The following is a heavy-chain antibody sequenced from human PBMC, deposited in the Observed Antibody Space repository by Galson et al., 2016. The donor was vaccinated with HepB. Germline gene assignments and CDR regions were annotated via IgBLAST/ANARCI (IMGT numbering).Heavy chain of an antibody. V-gene: IGHV3-74*03. Sequence: SLRLSCAASGFTFTKFWMHWFRQVPGKGPVWIARINSDDSDITYADSVKGRFTVSRDNAKNTVFLQMSSLRFEDTAVYYCERGHVAHGHWGQGSMVIVSS. CDR3: ERGHVAHGH. J-gene: IGHJ4*02. CDR2: INSDDSDI. CDR1: GFTFTKFW. D-gene: IGHD2-21*01.